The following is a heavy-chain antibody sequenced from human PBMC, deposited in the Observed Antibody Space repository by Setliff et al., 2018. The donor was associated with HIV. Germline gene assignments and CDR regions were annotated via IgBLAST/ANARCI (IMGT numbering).Heavy chain of an antibody. CDR2: IRGSGGST. CDR1: GFIFSRYG. Sequence: SLRLSCAASGFIFSRYGMGWLRQVPGKGLEWLSVIRGSGGSTSYADSVKGRFTISRDNSKNMLFLQMSSLRADDTAIHYCARVRRGYQSESSGYSWFDPWGQGTLVTVSS. D-gene: IGHD3-22*01. CDR3: ARVRRGYQSESSGYSWFDP. J-gene: IGHJ5*02. V-gene: IGHV3-23*01.